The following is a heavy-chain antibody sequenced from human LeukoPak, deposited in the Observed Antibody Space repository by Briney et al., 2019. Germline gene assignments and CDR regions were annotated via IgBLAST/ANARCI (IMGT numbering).Heavy chain of an antibody. CDR1: GFTFSSSW. Sequence: PGGSLRLSCAASGFTFSSSWMHWVRHAPGKGLVWVSRLNSVGSSTSYADAVKSRFTISRDNANNTRYLQMNSLKAEDTAVDYWARGKGQQLGTYYYNGMDVWGQGTTVTVSS. V-gene: IGHV3-74*01. D-gene: IGHD6-6*01. CDR3: ARGKGQQLGTYYYNGMDV. CDR2: LNSVGSST. J-gene: IGHJ6*02.